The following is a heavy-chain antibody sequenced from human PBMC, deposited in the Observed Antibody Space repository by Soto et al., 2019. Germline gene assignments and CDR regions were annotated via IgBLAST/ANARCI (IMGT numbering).Heavy chain of an antibody. Sequence: SETLSLTCAVYGGSFSGYYWSWIRQPPGKGLEWIGEINHSGSTNYNPSLKSRVAISVDTSKNQFSLKLSSVTAADTAVYYCARGYGYSYPFPDYWGQGTLVTVSS. CDR2: INHSGST. CDR3: ARGYGYSYPFPDY. D-gene: IGHD5-18*01. V-gene: IGHV4-34*01. CDR1: GGSFSGYY. J-gene: IGHJ4*02.